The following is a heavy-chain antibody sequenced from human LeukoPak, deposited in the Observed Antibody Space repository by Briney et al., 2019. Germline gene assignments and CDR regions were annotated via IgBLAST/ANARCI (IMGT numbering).Heavy chain of an antibody. Sequence: SETLSLTCTVSGGSISSSSHFWSWIRQPPGKGLEWIGSIYYSGNTYYNSSLKSRVTISVDTSKNQFSLKLSSVTAADTAVYYCARHENVVVVVAATGFDNWGQGTLVTVSS. CDR1: GGSISSSSHF. CDR2: IYYSGNT. J-gene: IGHJ4*02. V-gene: IGHV4-39*01. D-gene: IGHD2-15*01. CDR3: ARHENVVVVVAATGFDN.